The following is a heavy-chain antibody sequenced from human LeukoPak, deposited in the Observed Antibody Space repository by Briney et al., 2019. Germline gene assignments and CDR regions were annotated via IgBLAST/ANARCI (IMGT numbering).Heavy chain of an antibody. CDR3: AEDSDGMDV. CDR2: ISGSGGDT. V-gene: IGHV3-23*01. Sequence: GGCLRLSCTASGFTFSTYSMTWARQAPGKGPEWVSAISGSGGDTYYADSVKGRFTIYRDNSKNTLYLQMNSLRAEDTAVYYCAEDSDGMDVWGQGTTVTVSS. CDR1: GFTFSTYS. J-gene: IGHJ6*02.